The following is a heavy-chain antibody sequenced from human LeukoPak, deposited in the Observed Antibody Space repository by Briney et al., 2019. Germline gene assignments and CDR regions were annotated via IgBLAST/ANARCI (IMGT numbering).Heavy chain of an antibody. D-gene: IGHD2-21*01. CDR3: AREGIVVAQNAFDI. J-gene: IGHJ3*02. CDR2: IYTSGST. CDR1: GGSISSYY. Sequence: SETLSLTCTVSGGSISSYYWSWIRQPAGKGLEWIGRIYTSGSTNYNPSLKSRVTMSVDTSKNQFSLKLSPVTAADTAVYYCAREGIVVAQNAFDIWGQGTMVTVSS. V-gene: IGHV4-4*07.